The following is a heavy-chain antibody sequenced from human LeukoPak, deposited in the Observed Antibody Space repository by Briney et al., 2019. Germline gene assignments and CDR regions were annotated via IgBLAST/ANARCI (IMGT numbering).Heavy chain of an antibody. CDR2: MNPNSGNT. CDR1: GHTITSYD. J-gene: IGHJ4*02. D-gene: IGHD3-10*01. Sequence: ASVKVSCKASGHTITSYDINWVRQATGQGLEWMGWMNPNSGNTGYAQKFQGRVTMTRNTSISTAYMELSSLRSEDTAVYYCARRYYYGSGSYYPNDYWGQGTLVTVSS. CDR3: ARRYYYGSGSYYPNDY. V-gene: IGHV1-8*01.